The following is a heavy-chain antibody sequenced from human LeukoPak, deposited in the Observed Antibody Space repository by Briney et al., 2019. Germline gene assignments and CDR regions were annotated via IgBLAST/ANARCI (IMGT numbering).Heavy chain of an antibody. J-gene: IGHJ4*02. CDR2: ISYDGSNK. V-gene: IGHV3-30-3*01. CDR1: GFTFSSYA. CDR3: AREDSGYAYFDY. D-gene: IGHD5-12*01. Sequence: GGSLRLSCAASGFTFSSYAMHWVRKAPGKGLEWVAVISYDGSNKYYADSVKGRFTISRDNSKNTLYLQMNSLRAEDTAVYYCAREDSGYAYFDYWGQGALVTVSS.